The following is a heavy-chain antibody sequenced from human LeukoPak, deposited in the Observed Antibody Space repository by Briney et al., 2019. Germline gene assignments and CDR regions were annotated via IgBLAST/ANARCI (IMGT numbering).Heavy chain of an antibody. CDR2: ISAYNGNT. Sequence: ASVKVSCKASGGTFSSYAISWVRQAPGQGLEWMGWISAYNGNTNYAQKLQGRVTMTTDTSTSTAYMELRSLRCDDTAVYYCARDEYSSGWSGYWGQGTLVTVSS. J-gene: IGHJ4*02. D-gene: IGHD6-19*01. CDR3: ARDEYSSGWSGY. CDR1: GGTFSSYA. V-gene: IGHV1-18*01.